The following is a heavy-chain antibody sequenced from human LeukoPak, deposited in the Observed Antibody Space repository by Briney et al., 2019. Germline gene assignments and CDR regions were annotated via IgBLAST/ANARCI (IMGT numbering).Heavy chain of an antibody. J-gene: IGHJ3*02. V-gene: IGHV4-30-4*01. CDR3: AREEYIVATPARAFDI. D-gene: IGHD5-12*01. CDR2: INHSGST. Sequence: SETLSLTCTVSGGSISSGDYYWSWIRQPPGKGLEWIGEINHSGSTNYNPSLKSRVTISVDKSKNQFSLKLSSVTAADTAVYYCAREEYIVATPARAFDIWGQGTMVTVSS. CDR1: GGSISSGDYY.